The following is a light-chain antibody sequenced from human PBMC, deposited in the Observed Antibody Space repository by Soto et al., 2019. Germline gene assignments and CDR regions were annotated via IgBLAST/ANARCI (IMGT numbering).Light chain of an antibody. J-gene: IGLJ2*01. V-gene: IGLV2-14*01. CDR3: TSYTSTNTLI. Sequence: QSALTQPASVSGSPGQSITISCTGTSSDVGDYNYVSWYQQRPGKAPKLMIYDVSNRPSGVSTRFSGSKSGNTASLTISGLQAVDEADFYCTSYTSTNTLIFGGGTKLTVL. CDR1: SSDVGDYNY. CDR2: DVS.